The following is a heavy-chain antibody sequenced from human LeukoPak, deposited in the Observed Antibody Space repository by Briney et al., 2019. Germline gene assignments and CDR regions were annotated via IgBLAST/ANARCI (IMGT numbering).Heavy chain of an antibody. J-gene: IGHJ4*02. Sequence: PSETLSLTCTVSGGSIGSSSYYWGWIRQPPGKGLEWIGSIYYSGSTYYNPSLKSRVTISVDTSKNQFSLKLSSVTAADTAVYYCASVHAGYFDYWGQGTLVTVSS. D-gene: IGHD6-6*01. CDR3: ASVHAGYFDY. V-gene: IGHV4-39*07. CDR2: IYYSGST. CDR1: GGSIGSSSYY.